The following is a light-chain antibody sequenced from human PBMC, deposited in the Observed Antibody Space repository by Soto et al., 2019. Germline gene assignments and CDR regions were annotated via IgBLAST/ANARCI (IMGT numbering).Light chain of an antibody. V-gene: IGLV1-40*01. Sequence: QSVLTQPPSVSGAPGQRVTISCTGSSSNIGAGYDVHWYQQLPGTAPKLLIYGNSNRPSGVPDRFSGSKSGTSASLAITGLQAEDEADYYCQSYDSSLSGHDVFGTGTKLTVL. CDR2: GNS. CDR3: QSYDSSLSGHDV. J-gene: IGLJ1*01. CDR1: SSNIGAGYD.